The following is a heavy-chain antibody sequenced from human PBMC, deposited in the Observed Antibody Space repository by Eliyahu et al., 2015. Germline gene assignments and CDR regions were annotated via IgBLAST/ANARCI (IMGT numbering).Heavy chain of an antibody. Sequence: QVQLQESGPGLVKPSGTLSLTCAVSGASXSSSNWWXWVRQPPGRGLEWIGEIYHSGTTNYNPSLKSRVNMSVDKSKNQFSLRVNSVTAADTAVYYCVREATHYDISTGYSRQPKFDYWGQGTLVTVSS. J-gene: IGHJ4*02. CDR3: VREATHYDISTGYSRQPKFDY. CDR1: GASXSSSNW. V-gene: IGHV4-4*02. CDR2: IYHSGTT. D-gene: IGHD3-9*01.